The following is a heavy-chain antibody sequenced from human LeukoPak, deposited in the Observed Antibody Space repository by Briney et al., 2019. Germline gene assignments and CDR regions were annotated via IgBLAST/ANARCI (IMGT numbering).Heavy chain of an antibody. CDR1: GYTFTTYD. V-gene: IGHV1-8*01. D-gene: IGHD3-10*01. Sequence: GASVKLTCKASGYTFTTYDNNWVRHANAQGNERKGWMNPNSGNTGYAQKFQGRVTMTRNTSMSTAYMELNILRTEDTGVYYCARANYYGSGKKDLDYWGQGTLVTVSS. J-gene: IGHJ4*02. CDR3: ARANYYGSGKKDLDY. CDR2: MNPNSGNT.